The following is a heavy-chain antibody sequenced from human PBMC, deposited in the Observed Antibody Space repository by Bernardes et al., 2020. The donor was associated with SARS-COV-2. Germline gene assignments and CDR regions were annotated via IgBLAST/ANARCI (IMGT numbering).Heavy chain of an antibody. CDR1: GFTFSDAY. D-gene: IGHD4-17*01. CDR2: ISSGGSSI. CDR3: ARDHGDFQYSFDF. J-gene: IGHJ4*02. V-gene: IGHV3-11*01. Sequence: GGSLRLSCAASGFTFSDAYMSWIRQAPGKGLEWVAYISSGGSSIYYGYSVKGRFTISRDNANDSVYLQMDSLRVEDTAMYHCARDHGDFQYSFDFWGQGILVTVSS.